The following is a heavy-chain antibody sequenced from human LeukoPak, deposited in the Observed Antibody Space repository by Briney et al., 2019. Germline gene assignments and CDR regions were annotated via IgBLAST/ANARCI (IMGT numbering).Heavy chain of an antibody. D-gene: IGHD1-1*01. CDR1: GSSISSAYY. Sequence: SETLSLTCTVSGSSISSAYYWGWIRQPPGKGLEWIASIYHSGNTYYNPPLKSRVTISVDTSKNQFSLKLSSVTAADTAVYYCARTTPPQHFGGNGTIDYWGQGTLVTVSS. CDR3: ARTTPPQHFGGNGTIDY. V-gene: IGHV4-38-2*02. CDR2: IYHSGNT. J-gene: IGHJ4*02.